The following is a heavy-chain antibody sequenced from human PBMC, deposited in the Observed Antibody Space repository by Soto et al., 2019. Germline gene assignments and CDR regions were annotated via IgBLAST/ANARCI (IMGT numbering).Heavy chain of an antibody. CDR3: ALGGIPGDY. V-gene: IGHV4-34*01. D-gene: IGHD1-26*01. Sequence: QVQLQQWGAGLLKPSETLFLTCAVYGGSFSDYYWTWIRQPPGKGLEWIGEINHSGSTNYNPSLKSRVTISVDTSKNQFSLNLSSVTAADTAVYYCALGGIPGDYWGQGTLVTVSS. CDR1: GGSFSDYY. J-gene: IGHJ4*02. CDR2: INHSGST.